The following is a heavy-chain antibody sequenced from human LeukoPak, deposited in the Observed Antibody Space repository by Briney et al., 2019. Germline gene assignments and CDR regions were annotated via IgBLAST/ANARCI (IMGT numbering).Heavy chain of an antibody. CDR1: GGTFSSYA. CDR2: IIPIFGTA. J-gene: IGHJ4*02. D-gene: IGHD4-17*01. V-gene: IGHV1-69*13. Sequence: SVKVSCKASGGTFSSYAISWVRQAPGQGLEWMGGIIPIFGTANYAQKFQGRVTITADESTSTAYMELSSLRSEDTAVYYCARSRVGNGDYLFEDVWGQGTLVTVSS. CDR3: ARSRVGNGDYLFEDV.